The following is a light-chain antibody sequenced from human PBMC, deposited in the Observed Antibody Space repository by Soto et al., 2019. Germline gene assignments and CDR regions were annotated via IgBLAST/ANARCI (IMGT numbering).Light chain of an antibody. J-gene: IGKJ1*01. CDR2: DAS. CDR3: QQYSSYST. V-gene: IGKV1-5*01. Sequence: DVQMTQSPSSLSASAGYRVTITCRASQGIRNYLNWCQQKPGKAPKLLIHDASTLESGVPSTLSGGGFGTDFTLTISSLQPDDFATYYCQQYSSYSTCGQGTKVDIK. CDR1: QGIRNY.